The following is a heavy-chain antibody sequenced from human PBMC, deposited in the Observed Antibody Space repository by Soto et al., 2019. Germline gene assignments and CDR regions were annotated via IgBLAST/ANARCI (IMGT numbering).Heavy chain of an antibody. CDR1: GGSFSSGAYH. CDR2: ISYRGIT. D-gene: IGHD3-3*02. CDR3: ARGHLRPFDY. J-gene: IGHJ4*02. V-gene: IGHV4-31*03. Sequence: PSETLSLTCTVSGGSFSSGAYHWSWVRQHPGQGLEWIASISYRGITYSNPSLKSRLSMSVDTSKNQFSLNLTSVTAADTAVYYCARGHLRPFDYWGQGTLVTVSS.